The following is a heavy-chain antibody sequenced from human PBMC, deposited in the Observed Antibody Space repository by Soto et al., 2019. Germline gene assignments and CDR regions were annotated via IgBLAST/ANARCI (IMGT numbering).Heavy chain of an antibody. Sequence: WGSLRLSCAASGFTFSSYAIIFFRQSAFKGLECVSTISGSGGTTYYADSVKGRFTISRDNSKNTLYLQMNSLRAEDTAVYYCAKVRSTTIFDVVSLFDYWGQGTLVTVSS. CDR3: AKVRSTTIFDVVSLFDY. J-gene: IGHJ4*02. D-gene: IGHD3-3*01. V-gene: IGHV3-23*01. CDR2: ISGSGGTT. CDR1: GFTFSSYA.